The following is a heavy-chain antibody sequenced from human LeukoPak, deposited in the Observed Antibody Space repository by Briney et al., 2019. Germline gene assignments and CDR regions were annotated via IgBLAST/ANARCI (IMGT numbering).Heavy chain of an antibody. J-gene: IGHJ4*02. CDR3: AKDEEGVYCDSSGYFDY. CDR1: GFTFSSYG. V-gene: IGHV3-30*18. D-gene: IGHD3-22*01. Sequence: PGRSLRLSCAASGFTFSSYGMHWVRQAPGKGLEWVAVISYDGSNKYYADSVKGRFTISRDNSKNTLYLQMNSLRAEDTAVYYCAKDEEGVYCDSSGYFDYWGQGTLVTVSS. CDR2: ISYDGSNK.